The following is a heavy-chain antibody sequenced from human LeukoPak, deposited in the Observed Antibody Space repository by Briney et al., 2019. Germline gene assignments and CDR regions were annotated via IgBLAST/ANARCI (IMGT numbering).Heavy chain of an antibody. CDR2: IYCSGST. CDR3: ARDRILGY. J-gene: IGHJ4*02. D-gene: IGHD2-15*01. CDR1: GGSISSYY. V-gene: IGHV4-59*01. Sequence: SETLSLTCTVSGGSISSYYWSWIRQPPGKGLEWIGYIYCSGSTNYNPSLKSRVTISVDTSKNQFSLKLSSVTAADTAVYYCARDRILGYWGQGTLVTVSS.